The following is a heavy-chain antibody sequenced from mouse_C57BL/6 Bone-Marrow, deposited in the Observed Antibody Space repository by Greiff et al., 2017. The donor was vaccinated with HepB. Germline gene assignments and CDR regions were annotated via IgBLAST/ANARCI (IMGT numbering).Heavy chain of an antibody. V-gene: IGHV2-2*01. J-gene: IGHJ4*01. Sequence: VQLQQSGPGLVQPSQSLSITCTVSGFSLTSYGVHWVRQSPGKGLEWLGVIWSGGSTDYNAAFISRLSISKDNSKSQVFFKINSLQADDTAIYYCARLRRGLYYAMDYWGQGTSVTVSS. CDR1: GFSLTSYG. CDR2: IWSGGST. CDR3: ARLRRGLYYAMDY. D-gene: IGHD2-12*01.